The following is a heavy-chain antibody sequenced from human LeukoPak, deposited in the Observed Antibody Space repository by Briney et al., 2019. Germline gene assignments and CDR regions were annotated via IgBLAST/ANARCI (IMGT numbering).Heavy chain of an antibody. V-gene: IGHV3-21*01. Sequence: GGSLRLSCAASGFSFSSYSMNWVRQAPGKGLEWVSSITRSSIYKYYADSVMGRFTISRDNSKNTLYLQMNSLRAEDTAVYYCAKSYYYGSGSSYYFDYWGQGTLVTVSS. CDR3: AKSYYYGSGSSYYFDY. D-gene: IGHD3-10*01. CDR1: GFSFSSYS. J-gene: IGHJ4*02. CDR2: ITRSSIYK.